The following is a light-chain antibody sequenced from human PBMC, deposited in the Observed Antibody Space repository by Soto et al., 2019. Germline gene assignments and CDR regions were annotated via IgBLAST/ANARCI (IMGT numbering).Light chain of an antibody. V-gene: IGKV1-39*01. CDR2: DAS. CDR1: QDISNY. J-gene: IGKJ3*01. CDR3: QESYSTPSVT. Sequence: DIQMTQSPSSLSASVGDRVTITCQASQDISNYLNWYQQKPGKAPKLLIYDASNLETGVPSRFSGSGSGTDFTLTISSLQPEDFATYYCQESYSTPSVTFGPGTKVDIK.